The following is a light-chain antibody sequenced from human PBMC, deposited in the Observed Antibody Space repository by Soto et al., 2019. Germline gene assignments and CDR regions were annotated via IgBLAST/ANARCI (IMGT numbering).Light chain of an antibody. V-gene: IGKV3-20*01. Sequence: EIVLTQSPGTLSLSPGERATLSCRASQSVSSGYLAWYQQKPGQAPRLLIYGASGRATGIPDRFSGSGSGTDFTLTISRLEPEDFAVYYCQQNGSSPPWTFGQGTKLEIK. CDR1: QSVSSGY. CDR3: QQNGSSPPWT. J-gene: IGKJ2*02. CDR2: GAS.